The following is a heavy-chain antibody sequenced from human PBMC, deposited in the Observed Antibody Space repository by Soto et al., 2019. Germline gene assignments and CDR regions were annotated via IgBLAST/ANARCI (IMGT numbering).Heavy chain of an antibody. CDR3: ARDITILNAFDI. V-gene: IGHV3-11*01. CDR2: ISSSGSTI. J-gene: IGHJ3*02. CDR1: GFTFSDYY. Sequence: PGGSMRLSCAASGFTFSDYYMSWIRQAPGKGLEWVSYISSSGSTIYYADSVKGRFTISRDNAKNSLYLQMNSLRAEDTAVYYCARDITILNAFDIWGQGTIVTVSS. D-gene: IGHD3-3*01.